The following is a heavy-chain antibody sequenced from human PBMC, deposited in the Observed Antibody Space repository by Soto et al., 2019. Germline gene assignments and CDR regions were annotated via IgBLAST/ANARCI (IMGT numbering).Heavy chain of an antibody. J-gene: IGHJ4*02. CDR1: GGTFSSYA. Sequence: QVQLVQSGAEVRKPGSSVKVSCKTSGGTFSSYAISWVRQAPGQGLEWMGGIVPIFRTTKYAQRFQGRVTVTAGESSSTAYRELSRLTSEDTAVYYCARTWIHLWFFDDWGQGTMVTVSS. CDR2: IVPIFRTT. V-gene: IGHV1-69*12. CDR3: ARTWIHLWFFDD. D-gene: IGHD5-18*01.